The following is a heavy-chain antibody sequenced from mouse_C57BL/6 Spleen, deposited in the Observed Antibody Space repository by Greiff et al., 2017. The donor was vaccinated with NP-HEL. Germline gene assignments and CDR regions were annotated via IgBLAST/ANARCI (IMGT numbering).Heavy chain of an antibody. J-gene: IGHJ3*01. CDR1: GFTFSDYY. CDR3: ARDGNGAWFAY. CDR2: INYDGSST. Sequence: EVQRVESEGGLVQPGSSMKLSCTASGFTFSDYYMAWVRQVPEKGLEWVANINYDGSSTYYLDSLKSRFIISRDNAKNILYLQMSSLKSEDTATYYCARDGNGAWFAYWGQGTLVTVSA. V-gene: IGHV5-16*01. D-gene: IGHD2-1*01.